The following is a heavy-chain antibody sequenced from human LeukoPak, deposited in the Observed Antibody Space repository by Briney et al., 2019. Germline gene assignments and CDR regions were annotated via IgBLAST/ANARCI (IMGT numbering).Heavy chain of an antibody. CDR1: GGTFSTYA. J-gene: IGHJ4*02. CDR2: IIPILGIA. V-gene: IGHV1-69*04. D-gene: IGHD2-15*01. Sequence: RASVKVSCKTSGGTFSTYAISWVRQAPGQGPEWMGRIIPILGIANYAQKFQGRVTITADKSTSTAYMELSSLRSEDTAVYYCARAPGISQAADYWGQGTLVTVSS. CDR3: ARAPGISQAADY.